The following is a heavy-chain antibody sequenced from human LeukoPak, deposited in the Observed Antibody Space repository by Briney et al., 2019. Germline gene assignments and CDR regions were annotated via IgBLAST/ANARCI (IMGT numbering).Heavy chain of an antibody. D-gene: IGHD1-26*01. V-gene: IGHV3-23*01. J-gene: IGHJ6*03. CDR1: GFTFGDYA. CDR3: AKAGGSYIHSGYYYMDV. CDR2: ISGSGGST. Sequence: PGGSLRLSCTASGFTFGDYAMSWVRQAPGKGLEWVSAISGSGGSTYYADSVKGRFTISRDNSKNTLYLQMNSLRAEDTAVYYCAKAGGSYIHSGYYYMDVWGKGTTVTISS.